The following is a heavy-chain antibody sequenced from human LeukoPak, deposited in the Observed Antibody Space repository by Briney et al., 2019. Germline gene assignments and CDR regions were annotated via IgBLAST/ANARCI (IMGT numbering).Heavy chain of an antibody. D-gene: IGHD3-10*01. CDR3: ARAYGSGSYTLLFFDY. V-gene: IGHV1-46*01. CDR2: INPSGGST. J-gene: IGHJ4*02. Sequence: AASVKVSCKASGYTFTSYYMHWVRQAPGQGLEWMGIINPSGGSTSYAQKFQGRVTMTRDTSTSTVYMELSSPRSEDTAVYYCARAYGSGSYTLLFFDYWGQGTLVTVSS. CDR1: GYTFTSYY.